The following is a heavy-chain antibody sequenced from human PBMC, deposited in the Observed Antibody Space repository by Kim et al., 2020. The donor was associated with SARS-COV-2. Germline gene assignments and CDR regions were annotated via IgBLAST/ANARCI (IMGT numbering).Heavy chain of an antibody. CDR1: GFTFSSYG. CDR2: ISYDGSNK. Sequence: GGSLRLSCAASGFTFSSYGMHWVRQAPGKGLEWVAVISYDGSNKYYADSVKGRFTISRDNSKNTLYLQMNSLRAEDTAVYYCAKAAVANPSDLDYWGQGTLVTVSS. J-gene: IGHJ4*02. D-gene: IGHD6-19*01. V-gene: IGHV3-30*18. CDR3: AKAAVANPSDLDY.